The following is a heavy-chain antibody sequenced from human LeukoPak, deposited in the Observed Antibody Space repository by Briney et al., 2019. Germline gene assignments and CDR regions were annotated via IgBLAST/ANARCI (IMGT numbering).Heavy chain of an antibody. D-gene: IGHD5-18*01. Sequence: PSETLSLTCAVSGGSISSSNWWSWVRQPPGKGLEWIGEIYHTGNINYNPSLKSRVTISVDKSKNQFSLKLSSVTAADTAVYYYARVGYSYVAFDIWGQGTMVTVSS. V-gene: IGHV4-4*02. CDR2: IYHTGNI. J-gene: IGHJ3*02. CDR1: GGSISSSNW. CDR3: ARVGYSYVAFDI.